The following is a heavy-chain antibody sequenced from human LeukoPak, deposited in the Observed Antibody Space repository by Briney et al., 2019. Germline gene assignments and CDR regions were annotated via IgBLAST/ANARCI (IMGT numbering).Heavy chain of an antibody. D-gene: IGHD5-18*01. CDR3: ARNPGGSYGSYNWFDP. CDR1: GGSFSGYY. J-gene: IGHJ5*02. Sequence: SETLSLTCAVYGGSFSGYYWSWIRQPPGKGLEWIGEINHSGSTNYNPSLKSRVTISVDTSKNQFSLKLSSVTAADTAVYYCARNPGGSYGSYNWFDPWGQGTLVTVSS. CDR2: INHSGST. V-gene: IGHV4-34*01.